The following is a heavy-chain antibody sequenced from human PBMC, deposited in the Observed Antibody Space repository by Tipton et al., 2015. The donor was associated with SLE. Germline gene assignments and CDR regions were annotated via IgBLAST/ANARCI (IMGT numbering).Heavy chain of an antibody. CDR3: ARMMNYDFWSGYYWFDP. J-gene: IGHJ5*02. CDR1: RFTFSTYW. D-gene: IGHD3-3*01. V-gene: IGHV3-23*01. CDR2: ISGSGGST. Sequence: SLRLSCAASRFTFSTYWMHWVRQAPGKGLEWVSGISGSGGSTYYADSVKGRFTISRDNSKNTLYLQMNSLRAEDTAVYYCARMMNYDFWSGYYWFDPWGQGTLVTVSS.